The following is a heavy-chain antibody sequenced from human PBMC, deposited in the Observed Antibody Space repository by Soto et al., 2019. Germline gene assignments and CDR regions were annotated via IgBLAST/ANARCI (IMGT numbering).Heavy chain of an antibody. CDR1: GFTFSSYS. D-gene: IGHD6-19*01. Sequence: EVQLVESGGGLVQPGGSLRLSCAASGFTFSSYSMNWVRQAPGKGLEWVSYISSSSSTIYYADSVKGRFTISRDNAKNALYRQMNSLRAEDTAVYYCARGRPSGSGWLSWGQGTLVTVSS. J-gene: IGHJ5*02. V-gene: IGHV3-48*01. CDR3: ARGRPSGSGWLS. CDR2: ISSSSSTI.